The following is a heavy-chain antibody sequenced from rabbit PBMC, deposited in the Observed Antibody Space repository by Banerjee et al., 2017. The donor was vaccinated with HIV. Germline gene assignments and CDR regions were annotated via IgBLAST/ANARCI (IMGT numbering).Heavy chain of an antibody. CDR2: IYGGRSGST. D-gene: IGHD4-1*01. V-gene: IGHV1S45*01. CDR1: GFDFSSSYW. Sequence: QEQLVEYGGDLVQPEGSLTLTCKASGFDFSSSYWICWIRQAPGKGFEWIACIYGGRSGSTYYATWAKGRFTISKASSTTVTLQMTSLTDADTASYFCARDLAGVIGWNFNLWGP. CDR3: ARDLAGVIGWNFNL. J-gene: IGHJ4*01.